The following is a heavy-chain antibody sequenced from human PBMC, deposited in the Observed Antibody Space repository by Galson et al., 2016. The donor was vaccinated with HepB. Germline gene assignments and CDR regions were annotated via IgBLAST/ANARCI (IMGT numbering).Heavy chain of an antibody. CDR2: IRSKASNYAT. Sequence: SLRLSCAASGFTFSSYYMSWVRQAPGKGLEWVGRIRSKASNYATAYAASVKGRFTISRDDSKNTAYLQMNSLKTEDTAVYYCTTSLVYYFDYWGQGTLVTVSS. CDR3: TTSLVYYFDY. D-gene: IGHD2-21*01. J-gene: IGHJ4*02. CDR1: GFTFSSYY. V-gene: IGHV3-73*01.